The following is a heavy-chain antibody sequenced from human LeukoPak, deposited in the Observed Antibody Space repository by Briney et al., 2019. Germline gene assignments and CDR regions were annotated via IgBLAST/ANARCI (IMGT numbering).Heavy chain of an antibody. CDR2: ICSDSGGST. V-gene: IGHV3-66*01. D-gene: IGHD4-17*01. Sequence: GGSLRLSCAASGFTVSSNYMSWVRQAPGKGLEWVSVICSDSGGSTYYADSVKGRFTMSRDNSKNTLYLHMNSLRAEDTAVYYCARGFTHDYGDYFDYWGQGTLVTVSS. CDR3: ARGFTHDYGDYFDY. J-gene: IGHJ4*02. CDR1: GFTVSSNY.